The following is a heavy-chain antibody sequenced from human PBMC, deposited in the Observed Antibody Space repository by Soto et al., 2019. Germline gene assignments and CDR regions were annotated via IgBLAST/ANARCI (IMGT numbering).Heavy chain of an antibody. CDR2: IWYDGSNK. V-gene: IGHV3-33*01. D-gene: IGHD1-1*01. Sequence: VGSLRLSCAASGVTCISYGMHWVRQAPGKGLEWVAVIWYDGSNKYYADSVKGRFTISRDNSKNTLYLQMNSLRAEDTAVYYCARDGNGEFDYWGQGTLVTVS. CDR3: ARDGNGEFDY. J-gene: IGHJ4*02. CDR1: GVTCISYG.